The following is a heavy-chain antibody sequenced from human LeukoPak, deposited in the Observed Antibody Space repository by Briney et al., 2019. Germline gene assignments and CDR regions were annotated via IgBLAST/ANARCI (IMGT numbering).Heavy chain of an antibody. CDR3: AGGGFFWSGYHLDY. CDR1: GFTFSSYV. D-gene: IGHD3-3*01. J-gene: IGHJ4*02. Sequence: PGGSLRLSCAASGFTFSSYVMHWVRQAPGKGLEWLAVISYDGSNKNYADSVKGRLTISRDNSKNTLYLQMNSLRAEDTAVYYCAGGGFFWSGYHLDYWGQGTLVTVSS. V-gene: IGHV3-30*03. CDR2: ISYDGSNK.